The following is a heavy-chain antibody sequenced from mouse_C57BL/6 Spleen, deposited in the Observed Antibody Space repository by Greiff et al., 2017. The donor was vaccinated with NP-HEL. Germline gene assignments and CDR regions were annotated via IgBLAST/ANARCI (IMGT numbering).Heavy chain of an antibody. Sequence: EVQLQQSGPELVKPGASVKISCKASGYTFTDYYMNWVKQSHGQSLEWIGDINPNNGGTSYNQKFKGKATLTVDKSSSTAYMELRSLTSEDSAVYYCAPNYGSSWFAYWGQGTLVTVSA. CDR1: GYTFTDYY. V-gene: IGHV1-26*01. J-gene: IGHJ3*01. D-gene: IGHD1-1*01. CDR2: INPNNGGT. CDR3: APNYGSSWFAY.